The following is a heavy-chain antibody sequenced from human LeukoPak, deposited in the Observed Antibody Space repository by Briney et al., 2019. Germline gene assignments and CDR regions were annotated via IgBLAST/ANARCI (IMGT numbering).Heavy chain of an antibody. CDR2: ILSDGNDK. V-gene: IGHV3-30*18. CDR3: AKDRTSTWSWDY. CDR1: GFTFSSYD. J-gene: IGHJ4*02. Sequence: GRSLRLFCAASGFTFSSYDMHWVRQAPGRGLEWVAIILSDGNDKYYADSVKGRFTISRDNSKDTLDLQMNSLRAEDTAVYYCAKDRTSTWSWDYWGQGTLVIVSS. D-gene: IGHD6-13*01.